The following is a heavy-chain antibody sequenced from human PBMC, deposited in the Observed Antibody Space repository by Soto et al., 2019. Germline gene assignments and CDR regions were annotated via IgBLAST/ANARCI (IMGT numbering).Heavy chain of an antibody. CDR2: ISGSGGST. J-gene: IGHJ3*02. CDR1: GFTFSSHA. D-gene: IGHD6-6*01. V-gene: IGHV3-23*01. Sequence: GGSLRLSCAASGFTFSSHAMSWVRQAPGKGLEWVSAISGSGGSTYYADSVKGRFTISRDNSKNTLYLQMNSLRAEDTAVYYCVSRGIAARRDAFDIWGQGTMVTVSS. CDR3: VSRGIAARRDAFDI.